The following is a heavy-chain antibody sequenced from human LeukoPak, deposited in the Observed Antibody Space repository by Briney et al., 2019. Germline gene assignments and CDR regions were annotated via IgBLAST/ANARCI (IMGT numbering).Heavy chain of an antibody. CDR1: GFTFSSCG. CDR3: AKDRAYSSSWYDY. CDR2: ISGSGGST. Sequence: GGSLRLSCAASGFTFSSCGMSWVRQAPGKGLEWVSAISGSGGSTYYADSVKGRFTISRDDSKNTLYLQMNSLRAEDTAVYYCAKDRAYSSSWYDYWGQGTLVTVSS. J-gene: IGHJ4*02. D-gene: IGHD6-13*01. V-gene: IGHV3-23*01.